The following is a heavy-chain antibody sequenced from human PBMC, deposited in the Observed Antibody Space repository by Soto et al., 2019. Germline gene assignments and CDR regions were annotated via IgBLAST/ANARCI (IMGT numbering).Heavy chain of an antibody. CDR1: GFTFSSYS. V-gene: IGHV3-48*02. CDR3: ARGPAITIFNPVLDY. D-gene: IGHD3-3*01. Sequence: GGSLRLSCAASGFTFSSYSMNWVRQAPGKGLEWVSYISSSSSTIYYADSVKGRFTISRDNAKNSLYLQMNSLRDEDTAVYYCARGPAITIFNPVLDYWGQGTLVTVSS. J-gene: IGHJ4*02. CDR2: ISSSSSTI.